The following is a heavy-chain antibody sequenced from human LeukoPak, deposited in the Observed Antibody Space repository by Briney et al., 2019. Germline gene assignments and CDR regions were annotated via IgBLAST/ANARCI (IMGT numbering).Heavy chain of an antibody. CDR3: AKAALRGVVRRKFYFDY. CDR1: GFTFDDYA. D-gene: IGHD2-21*01. V-gene: IGHV3-43*02. Sequence: PGGSLRLSCAASGFTFDDYATHWVRQAPGKGLEWVSLISGDGGSTYYADSVKGRFTISRDNSKNSLYLQMNSLRTEDTALYYCAKAALRGVVRRKFYFDYWGQGTLVTVSS. J-gene: IGHJ4*02. CDR2: ISGDGGST.